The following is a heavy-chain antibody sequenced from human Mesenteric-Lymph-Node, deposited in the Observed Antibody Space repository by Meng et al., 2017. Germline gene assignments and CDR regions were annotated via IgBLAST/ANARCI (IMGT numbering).Heavy chain of an antibody. CDR3: ARDRRGTRDYYFDY. D-gene: IGHD2-2*01. Sequence: EVQLGETGGGLIQPGGSLRLSCAASGFTVSSNYMSWVRQAPGKGLEWVSVIYSGGSTYYADSVKGRFTISRDNSKNTLYLQMNSLRAEDTAVYYCARDRRGTRDYYFDYWGQGTLVTVSS. J-gene: IGHJ4*02. CDR2: IYSGGST. V-gene: IGHV3-53*02. CDR1: GFTVSSNY.